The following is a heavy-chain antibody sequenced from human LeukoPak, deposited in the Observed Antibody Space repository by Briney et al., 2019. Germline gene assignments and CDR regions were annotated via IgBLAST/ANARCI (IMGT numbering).Heavy chain of an antibody. V-gene: IGHV4-59*01. Sequence: SSETLSLTCTVSGGSISSYYWSWIRQPPGKGLEWIGYIYYSGSTNYNPSLKSRVTISVDTSKNQFSLKLTSVTAADTAVYYCARIGSQWELPTWGQGTLVTVSS. CDR2: IYYSGST. D-gene: IGHD1-26*01. CDR1: GGSISSYY. CDR3: ARIGSQWELPT. J-gene: IGHJ4*02.